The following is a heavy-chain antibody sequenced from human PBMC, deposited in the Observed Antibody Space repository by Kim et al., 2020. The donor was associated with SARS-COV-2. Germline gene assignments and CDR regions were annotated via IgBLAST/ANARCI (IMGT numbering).Heavy chain of an antibody. D-gene: IGHD5-12*01. CDR1: GFTFSSYA. J-gene: IGHJ4*02. V-gene: IGHV3-23*01. Sequence: GGSLRLSCAASGFTFSSYAMSWVRQAPGKGLEWVSAISGSGGSTYYADSVKGRFTISRDNSKNTLYLQMNSLRAEDTAVYYCAKVVYSGYGDGPIDGDYYFDYWGQGTLVTVSS. CDR2: ISGSGGST. CDR3: AKVVYSGYGDGPIDGDYYFDY.